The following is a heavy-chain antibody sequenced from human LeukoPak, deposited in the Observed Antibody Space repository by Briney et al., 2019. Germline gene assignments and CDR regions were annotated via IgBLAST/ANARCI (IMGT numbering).Heavy chain of an antibody. CDR3: ASSPIVVVPAAIIYYFDY. V-gene: IGHV3-30*02. D-gene: IGHD2-2*02. J-gene: IGHJ4*02. CDR1: GFTFSSYG. CDR2: IRYDGSNK. Sequence: GGSLRLSCAASGFTFSSYGMHWVRQAPGKGLEWVAFIRYDGSNKYYADSVKGRFTISRDNSKNTLYLQMNSLRAEDTAVYYCASSPIVVVPAAIIYYFDYWSQGTLVTVSS.